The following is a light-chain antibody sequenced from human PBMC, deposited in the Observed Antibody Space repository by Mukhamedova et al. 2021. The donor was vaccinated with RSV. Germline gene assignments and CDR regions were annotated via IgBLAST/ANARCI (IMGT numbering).Light chain of an antibody. CDR2: DVT. Sequence: YDVTKRPSGVSNRFSGSKSGTTASLTISGLQAEDEADYYCCPYAGRIDGAFGGGPKLTVL. CDR3: CPYAGRIDGA. J-gene: IGLJ2*01. V-gene: IGLV2-23*02.